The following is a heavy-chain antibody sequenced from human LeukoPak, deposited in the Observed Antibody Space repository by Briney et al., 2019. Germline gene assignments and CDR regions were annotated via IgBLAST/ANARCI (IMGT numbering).Heavy chain of an antibody. CDR2: INHSGST. D-gene: IGHD3-10*01. CDR3: ARGSHRLWFGELLYFPFDP. Sequence: SETLSLTCTVSGYSISSGYYWSWIRQPPGKGLEWIGEINHSGSTNYNPSLKSRVTISVDTSKNQFSLKLSSVTAADTAVYYCARGSHRLWFGELLYFPFDPWGQGTLVTVSS. J-gene: IGHJ5*02. CDR1: GYSISSGYY. V-gene: IGHV4-38-2*02.